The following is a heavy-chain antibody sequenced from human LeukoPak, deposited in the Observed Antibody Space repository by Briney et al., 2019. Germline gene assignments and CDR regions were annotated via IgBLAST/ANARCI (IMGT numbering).Heavy chain of an antibody. CDR3: ARDEGYYFDY. Sequence: PGGSLRLSCAASGFTFSSYAMSWVRQAPGKGLEWVSSISSSSSYIYYADSVKGRFTISRDNAKNSLYLQMNSLRAEDTAVYYCARDEGYYFDYWGQGTLVTVSS. J-gene: IGHJ4*02. CDR2: ISSSSSYI. V-gene: IGHV3-21*01. CDR1: GFTFSSYA.